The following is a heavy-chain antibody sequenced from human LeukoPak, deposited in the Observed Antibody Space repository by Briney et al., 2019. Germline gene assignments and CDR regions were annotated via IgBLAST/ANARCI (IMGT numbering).Heavy chain of an antibody. Sequence: KPGGSLRLSCAASAFTFSTYSMNWVRRAPGKGLEWVSSISSSGDYIYYADSVKGRFTISRDNANNSLFLQMNSLRAEDTAVYYCARDGWRGGGYSGSQQYFSDYWGRGTLVAVSS. D-gene: IGHD3-10*01. V-gene: IGHV3-21*01. J-gene: IGHJ4*02. CDR3: ARDGWRGGGYSGSQQYFSDY. CDR2: ISSSGDYI. CDR1: AFTFSTYS.